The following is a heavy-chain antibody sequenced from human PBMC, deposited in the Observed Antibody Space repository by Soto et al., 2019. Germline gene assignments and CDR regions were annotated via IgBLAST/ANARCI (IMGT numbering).Heavy chain of an antibody. CDR3: AREDSYGWSGESLDV. J-gene: IGHJ6*02. V-gene: IGHV4-34*01. Sequence: QVQLQQWGAGLLKASETLALTCAVVGDSLRGQSWNWIRQSPGKGLEWIGELDQSGGTNYNPSLKSRAIISDDTSKNQFSLTLTSGTAADTAVYYCAREDSYGWSGESLDVWGQGTTVTVPS. D-gene: IGHD6-19*01. CDR2: LDQSGGT. CDR1: GDSLRGQS.